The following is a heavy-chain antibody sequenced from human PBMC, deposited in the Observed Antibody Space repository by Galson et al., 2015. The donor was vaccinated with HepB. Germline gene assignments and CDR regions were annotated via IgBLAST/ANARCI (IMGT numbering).Heavy chain of an antibody. CDR2: IFAGGGST. CDR3: ARTGPRNFRDGFYIPAWAYYFDY. Sequence: SVKVSCKASGYTLTNYHFHWVRQAPGQGPEWMGKIFAGGGSTRYAERFKGRVTLTRDSSTSTIYMEVSSLRSDDTAVYYCARTGPRNFRDGFYIPAWAYYFDYWGQGILVTVSS. D-gene: IGHD3-3*01. CDR1: GYTLTNYH. V-gene: IGHV1-46*01. J-gene: IGHJ4*02.